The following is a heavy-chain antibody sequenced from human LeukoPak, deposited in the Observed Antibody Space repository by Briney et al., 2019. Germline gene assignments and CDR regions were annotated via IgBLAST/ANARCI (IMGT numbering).Heavy chain of an antibody. J-gene: IGHJ3*02. CDR3: ARDDRTITAASNDFDI. CDR2: IYSDGTT. CDR1: GFTVRSNY. Sequence: GGSLRLSCAASGFTVRSNYMNWVRQAPGQGLEWVSVIYSDGTTYYADSVKGRFTISRDSSKNTLYLQMNSLRAEDTAVYYCARDDRTITAASNDFDIWGRGTMVTVSS. D-gene: IGHD6-13*01. V-gene: IGHV3-66*01.